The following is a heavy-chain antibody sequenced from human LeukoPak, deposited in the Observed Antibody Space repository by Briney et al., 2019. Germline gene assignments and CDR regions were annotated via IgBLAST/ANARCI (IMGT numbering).Heavy chain of an antibody. J-gene: IGHJ4*02. D-gene: IGHD6-13*01. V-gene: IGHV3-64*01. CDR3: ARDGSNWDFDY. CDR1: GFTFSGYP. CDR2: ISANGGST. Sequence: PGGSLRLSCAASGFTFSGYPMHRVRQAPGKGLEYLSGISANGGSTYYANSVKGRSTISRDNSKNTLYLQMGSLRPEDMAVYYCARDGSNWDFDYWGQGTLVTVSS.